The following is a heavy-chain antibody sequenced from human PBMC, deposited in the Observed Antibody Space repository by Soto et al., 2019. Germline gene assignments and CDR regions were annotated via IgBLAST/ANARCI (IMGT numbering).Heavy chain of an antibody. CDR3: AREWVEPEIYYYYGMDV. D-gene: IGHD1-26*01. CDR2: ISYDGSNK. Sequence: LRLSCAASGLTFSSYAMHWVRQAPGKGLEWVAVISYDGSNKYYADSVKGRFTISRDNSKNTLYLQMNSLRAEDTAVYYCAREWVEPEIYYYYGMDVWGQGTTVTVSS. CDR1: GLTFSSYA. J-gene: IGHJ6*02. V-gene: IGHV3-30-3*01.